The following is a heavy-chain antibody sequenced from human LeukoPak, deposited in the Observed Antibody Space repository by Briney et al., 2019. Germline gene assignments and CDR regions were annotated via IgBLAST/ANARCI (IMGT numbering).Heavy chain of an antibody. V-gene: IGHV1-2*02. D-gene: IGHD6-13*01. CDR3: ARVGTKYSSSWAPRY. CDR1: GYTFTGYY. Sequence: ASVKVSCKASGYTFTGYYIHWVRQAPGQGLEWMGWINPDSGGTNYAQNFQGRVTMTRDTSISTAYMELNRLRSDDTAVYYCARVGTKYSSSWAPRYWGQGTLVTVSS. CDR2: INPDSGGT. J-gene: IGHJ4*02.